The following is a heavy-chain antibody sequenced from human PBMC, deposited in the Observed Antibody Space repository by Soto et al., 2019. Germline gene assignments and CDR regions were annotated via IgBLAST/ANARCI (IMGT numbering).Heavy chain of an antibody. Sequence: GASVKVSCKASGGNFRRYAISWVRQAPGQGPEWMGGILPIFGSPSHAQKFRDRVTITADESTSTAYLELTSLTSEDTAIYYCVFGDCTSSSCSYYFYGLDVWGQGTTVTVSS. CDR3: VFGDCTSSSCSYYFYGLDV. CDR1: GGNFRRYA. CDR2: ILPIFGSP. V-gene: IGHV1-69*13. D-gene: IGHD2-2*01. J-gene: IGHJ6*02.